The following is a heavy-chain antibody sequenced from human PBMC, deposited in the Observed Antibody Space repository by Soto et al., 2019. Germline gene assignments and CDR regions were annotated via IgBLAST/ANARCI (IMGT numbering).Heavy chain of an antibody. Sequence: QVQLVQSGAEEEKPVASVKVSCKASGYTFTSYAMHWVRQAPGQRLEWMGWINAGNGNTKYSQKFQGRVTITRDTSASTAYMELSSLRSEDTAVYYCARGRGYSGYADYWGQGTLVTVSS. CDR1: GYTFTSYA. V-gene: IGHV1-3*05. CDR3: ARGRGYSGYADY. D-gene: IGHD5-12*01. CDR2: INAGNGNT. J-gene: IGHJ4*02.